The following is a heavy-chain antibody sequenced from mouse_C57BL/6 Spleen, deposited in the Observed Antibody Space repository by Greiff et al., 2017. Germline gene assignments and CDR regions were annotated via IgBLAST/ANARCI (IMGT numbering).Heavy chain of an antibody. CDR2: IYPGSGST. CDR3: ARRDYGSTYWYFDV. CDR1: GYTFTSYW. Sequence: QVQLQQPGAELVKPGASVKMSCTASGYTFTSYWITWVKQRPGQGLEWIGDIYPGSGSTTYNEKFKIKATLTVDTSSSTAYMQLSSLTSEDSAVYYCARRDYGSTYWYFDVWGTGTTVTVSS. V-gene: IGHV1-55*01. J-gene: IGHJ1*03. D-gene: IGHD1-1*01.